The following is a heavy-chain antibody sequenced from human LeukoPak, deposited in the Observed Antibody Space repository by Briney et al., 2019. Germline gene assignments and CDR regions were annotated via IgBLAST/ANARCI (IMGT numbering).Heavy chain of an antibody. CDR1: GGSFSGYY. V-gene: IGHV4-34*01. Sequence: SETLSLTCAVYGGSFSGYYWSWIRQPPGKGLEWIGEINHSGSTNYNPSLKSRVTISVDTSKNQFSLKLSSVTAADTAVYYCARARVWGSSRSYYFDYWGQGTLVTVSS. CDR2: INHSGST. J-gene: IGHJ4*02. D-gene: IGHD3-16*01. CDR3: ARARVWGSSRSYYFDY.